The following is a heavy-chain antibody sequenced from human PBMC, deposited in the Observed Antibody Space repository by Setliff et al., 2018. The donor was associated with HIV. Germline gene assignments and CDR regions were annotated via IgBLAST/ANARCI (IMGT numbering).Heavy chain of an antibody. CDR1: GGSISTYF. V-gene: IGHV4-4*08. CDR2: IYTSGST. J-gene: IGHJ4*02. CDR3: ARGSFIGDYYYFDY. D-gene: IGHD3-10*01. Sequence: PSETLSLTCTVSGGSISTYFWTWIRQPPGKGLEWIGYIYTSGSTNYNPSLKSRVTISVDTSKNQFSLKLSSVTAADTAVYYCARGSFIGDYYYFDYWGQGTLVTVSP.